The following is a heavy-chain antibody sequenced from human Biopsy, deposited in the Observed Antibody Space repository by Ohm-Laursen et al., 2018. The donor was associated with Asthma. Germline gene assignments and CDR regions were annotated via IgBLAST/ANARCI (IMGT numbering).Heavy chain of an antibody. CDR1: GGSISSGGYS. V-gene: IGHV4-30-2*01. Sequence: SQTLSLTCAASGGSISSGGYSWNWIRQPPGKGLEWIGYIFCRGGTYYNPSLKSRVTISVDRSTKQISLKVRSVTAADTAVYFCARGAYYEDSNGYHGAFDIWGQGAMVTVSS. CDR2: IFCRGGT. D-gene: IGHD3-22*01. CDR3: ARGAYYEDSNGYHGAFDI. J-gene: IGHJ3*02.